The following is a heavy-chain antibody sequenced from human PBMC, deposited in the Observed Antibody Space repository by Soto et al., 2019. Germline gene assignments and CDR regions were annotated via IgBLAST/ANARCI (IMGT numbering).Heavy chain of an antibody. CDR2: ISGSGTKT. CDR3: AKDHPVIEVVKVFEY. V-gene: IGHV3-23*01. J-gene: IGHJ4*02. CDR1: GFSFSSYA. Sequence: EVHLLESGGALVQPGGSLRLSCAASGFSFSSYAMSWVRQAPGKGLDWVSAISGSGTKTHYADSVKGRFTISRDNSKNTLYPQMNSLRAEDTAVYYCAKDHPVIEVVKVFEYWGRGALVTVSS. D-gene: IGHD3-22*01.